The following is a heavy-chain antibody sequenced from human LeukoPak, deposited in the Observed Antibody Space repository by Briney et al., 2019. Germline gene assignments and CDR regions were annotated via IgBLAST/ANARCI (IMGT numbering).Heavy chain of an antibody. CDR1: GFTVSNFY. V-gene: IGHV3-53*01. D-gene: IGHD2-8*01. J-gene: IGHJ6*02. CDR3: AMDRV. Sequence: GGSLRLSCAASGFTVSNFYMSWVRQAPGKGLEWVSVIYSGGTTYYADSVKGRFTISRDTSKNTLYLQMNSLRPEDTAVYYCAMDRVWGQGTTVTVSS. CDR2: IYSGGTT.